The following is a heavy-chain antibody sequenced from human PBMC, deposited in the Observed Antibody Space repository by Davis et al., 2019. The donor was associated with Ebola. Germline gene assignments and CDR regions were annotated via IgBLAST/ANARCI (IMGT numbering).Heavy chain of an antibody. Sequence: GGSLRLSCAASGITFSRHWMTWVRQAPGKGLEWVANIKPDGGEKNYVDSVKGRFTISRDNAKNSLYLQMNSLRGEDTAIYYCASRPADTSYYGVFDFWGQGTLVSVSS. CDR2: IKPDGGEK. J-gene: IGHJ4*02. D-gene: IGHD4-17*01. CDR3: ASRPADTSYYGVFDF. V-gene: IGHV3-7*03. CDR1: GITFSRHW.